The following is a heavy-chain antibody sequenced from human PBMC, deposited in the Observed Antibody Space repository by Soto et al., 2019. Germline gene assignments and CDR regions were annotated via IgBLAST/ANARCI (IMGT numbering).Heavy chain of an antibody. D-gene: IGHD1-26*01. CDR2: IFSNDEK. Sequence: QVTLKESGPVLVKPTETLTLTCTVSGFSLSNARMGVSWIRQPPGKALDWLAHIFSNDEKSYSTALKSRLTNSKDTSKSQVVLTMTNMDPVDTATSYWARTVGAAPLVVLPNWGQGTLVTVSS. CDR3: ARTVGAAPLVVLPN. CDR1: GFSLSNARMG. V-gene: IGHV2-26*01. J-gene: IGHJ4*02.